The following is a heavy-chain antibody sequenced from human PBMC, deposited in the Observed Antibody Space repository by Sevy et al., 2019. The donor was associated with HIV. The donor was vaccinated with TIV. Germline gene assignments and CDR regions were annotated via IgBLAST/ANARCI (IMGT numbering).Heavy chain of an antibody. V-gene: IGHV3-21*01. Sequence: GGSLRLSCAASGFTFTTYTMNWVRQTPGKGLEWVSSITSSSNYIYYADSVKGRFTISRDNAKDSVYLQMNSLRAEDTAVYYCVRPYGSGSWEAFDVWGQGTMVTVSS. CDR1: GFTFTTYT. D-gene: IGHD3-10*01. CDR3: VRPYGSGSWEAFDV. CDR2: ITSSSNYI. J-gene: IGHJ3*01.